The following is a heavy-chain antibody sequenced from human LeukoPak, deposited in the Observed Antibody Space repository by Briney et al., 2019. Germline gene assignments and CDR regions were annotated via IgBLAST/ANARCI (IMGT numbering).Heavy chain of an antibody. CDR2: IYYSGST. D-gene: IGHD5-12*01. CDR1: GGSFSGYY. J-gene: IGHJ4*02. CDR3: ARWLQWQDYFDY. V-gene: IGHV4-59*12. Sequence: SETLSLTCAVYGGSFSGYYWSWIRQPPGKGLEWIGYIYYSGSTNYNPSLKSRVTISVDTSKNQFSLKLSSVTAADTAVYYCARWLQWQDYFDYWGQGTLVTVSS.